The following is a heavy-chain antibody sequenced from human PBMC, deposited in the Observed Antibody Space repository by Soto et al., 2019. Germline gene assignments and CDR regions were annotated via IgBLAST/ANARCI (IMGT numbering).Heavy chain of an antibody. CDR3: ATGAWLDY. D-gene: IGHD5-12*01. Sequence: EVQLLESGGGLVQPGASLRLSCAASGFTFTTFDMSWARQAPGKGLEWVSVVRGRDGSTSYADSLKGRFTISKDSSKNTLYLQMTSLRAADTARYYCATGAWLDYWGQGTLGTVSS. CDR2: VRGRDGST. V-gene: IGHV3-23*01. J-gene: IGHJ4*02. CDR1: GFTFTTFD.